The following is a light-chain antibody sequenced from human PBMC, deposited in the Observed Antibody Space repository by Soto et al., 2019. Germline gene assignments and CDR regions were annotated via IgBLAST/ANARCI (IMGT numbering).Light chain of an antibody. V-gene: IGLV2-8*01. CDR1: SSDVGGYNY. CDR2: EVS. CDR3: SSYAGSNNV. Sequence: SVLTQPPSGSGSPGQSVTISCTGTSSDVGGYNYVSWYQQHPGKAPKLMIYEVSKRPSGVPDRFSGSKSGNTASLTVSGLQAEDEADYYCSSYAGSNNVFGTGT. J-gene: IGLJ1*01.